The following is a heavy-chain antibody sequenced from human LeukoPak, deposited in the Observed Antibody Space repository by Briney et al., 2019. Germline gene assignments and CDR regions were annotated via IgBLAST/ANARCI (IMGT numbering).Heavy chain of an antibody. Sequence: ASVKVSCKASGYTFTSYYIHWVRQAPGQGLEWMGIINPSGGSSTYAQKFHARVTMTRDTSTSTVYMELSSLRSEDTAMYFCARWRGGSVWFDPWGQGTLVTVSS. J-gene: IGHJ5*02. D-gene: IGHD2-15*01. CDR1: GYTFTSYY. V-gene: IGHV1-46*01. CDR2: INPSGGSS. CDR3: ARWRGGSVWFDP.